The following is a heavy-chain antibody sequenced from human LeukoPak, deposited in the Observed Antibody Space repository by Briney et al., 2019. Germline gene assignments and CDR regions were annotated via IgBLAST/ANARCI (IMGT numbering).Heavy chain of an antibody. CDR2: INSDGSTT. CDR1: GFTFSSHW. V-gene: IGHV3-74*01. Sequence: PGGSLRLSCAASGFTFSSHWMHWVRQAPGKGLVWVSRINSDGSTTTYADSVKGRFTISRDNANNTLYLQMSSLRAEDTAVYYCARERDSGGYRDDYWGQGTLVTVSS. J-gene: IGHJ4*02. D-gene: IGHD1-26*01. CDR3: ARERDSGGYRDDY.